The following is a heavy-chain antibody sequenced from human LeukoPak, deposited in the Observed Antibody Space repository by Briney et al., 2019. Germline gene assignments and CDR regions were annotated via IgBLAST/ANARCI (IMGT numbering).Heavy chain of an antibody. CDR2: IYHSGST. V-gene: IGHV4-38-2*02. CDR3: ARDSRGWFDP. CDR1: GYSISSGYY. J-gene: IGHJ5*02. Sequence: PSETLSLTCAVSGYSISSGYYWGWIRQPPGKGLEWIGSIYHSGSTFYNPSLKSRVTISADTSKNQFSLKLSSVTAADTAVYYCARDSRGWFDPWGQGTLVTVSS.